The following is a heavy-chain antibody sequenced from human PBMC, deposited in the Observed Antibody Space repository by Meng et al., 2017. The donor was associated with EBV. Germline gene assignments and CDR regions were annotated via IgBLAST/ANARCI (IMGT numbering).Heavy chain of an antibody. J-gene: IGHJ4*02. D-gene: IGHD3-10*01. CDR2: LIPKSDAP. CDR1: GGTFRSDA. V-gene: IGHV1-69*01. CDR3: ASESGGGFTPDY. Sequence: VRWGQVVGKGKKPVSWVKVSCKTSGGTFRSDAVSWVRQAPGQGLEWMGGLIPKSDAPYYAQKFQDRVTITADESTSTHYMDLSGLRSEDTAVYYCASESGGGFTPDYWGQGTLVTVSS.